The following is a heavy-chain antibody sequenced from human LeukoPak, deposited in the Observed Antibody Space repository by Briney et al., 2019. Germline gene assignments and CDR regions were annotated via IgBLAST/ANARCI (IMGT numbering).Heavy chain of an antibody. Sequence: SETLSLTCAVYGGSFSGYYWSWIRQPPGKGLEWIGEINHSGSTNYNPSLKSRVTISVDTSKNQFSLKLSSVTAADTAVYYCARSKNIVVQTLDYWGQGTLVTVSS. CDR2: INHSGST. CDR3: ARSKNIVVQTLDY. V-gene: IGHV4-34*01. CDR1: GGSFSGYY. D-gene: IGHD5-12*01. J-gene: IGHJ4*02.